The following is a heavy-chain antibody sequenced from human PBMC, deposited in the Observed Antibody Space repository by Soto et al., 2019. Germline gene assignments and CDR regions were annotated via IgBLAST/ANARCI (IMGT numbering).Heavy chain of an antibody. J-gene: IGHJ3*02. V-gene: IGHV3-23*01. Sequence: EVQLLESGGGLVQPGGSLRLSCAASGFTFSSYAMSWVRQAPGKGLEWVSAISGSGGTTYYADSVKGRFTFSRDNSKNPLYLQMNSLRAEDTAVYYCAKTANGWFSAFDIWGQGTMVTVSS. CDR3: AKTANGWFSAFDI. D-gene: IGHD6-19*01. CDR1: GFTFSSYA. CDR2: ISGSGGTT.